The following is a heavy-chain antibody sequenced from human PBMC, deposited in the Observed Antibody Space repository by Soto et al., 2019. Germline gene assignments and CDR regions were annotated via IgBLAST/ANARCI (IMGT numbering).Heavy chain of an antibody. CDR1: GFTVSSNY. J-gene: IGHJ4*02. CDR3: ARITRGRGVSDYYLFDY. D-gene: IGHD3-9*01. CDR2: MYSGGET. V-gene: IGHV3-53*01. Sequence: EVQLVEFGGGLIQPGGSLRLSCAASGFTVSSNYMSWVRQAPGKGLEWVSIMYSGGETYYADSVKGRFSISRDNSKNTLYLQMNSLRAEDTAVYYCARITRGRGVSDYYLFDYWGQGTLVTVSS.